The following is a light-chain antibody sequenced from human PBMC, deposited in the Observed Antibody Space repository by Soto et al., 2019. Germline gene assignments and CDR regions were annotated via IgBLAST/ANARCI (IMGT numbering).Light chain of an antibody. CDR2: GAS. V-gene: IGKV3-15*01. CDR3: QQYNNWPPIT. CDR1: QSVSSN. Sequence: EIVMTQSPATLSGSPGERATLSCRASQSVSSNLAWYQQKPGQAPRLLIYGASTRATGIPARFSGSGSGTELTLTISSLQSEDFAVYSCQQYNNWPPITFGQGTRLEI. J-gene: IGKJ5*01.